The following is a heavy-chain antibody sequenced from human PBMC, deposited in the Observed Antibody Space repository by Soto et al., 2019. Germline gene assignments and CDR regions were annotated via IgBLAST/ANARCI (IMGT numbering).Heavy chain of an antibody. D-gene: IGHD5-12*01. CDR1: GCSFSNFG. Sequence: AVKVSCKASGCSFSNFGISWVRPAPAKGLEWMGGIVPVFGRQNYAQRFRGRLTITADESTSTGYMELNSLRSDDTGVCYCAREGSGYNFWGQGTQVTVSS. V-gene: IGHV1-69*13. CDR3: AREGSGYNF. CDR2: IVPVFGRQ. J-gene: IGHJ4*02.